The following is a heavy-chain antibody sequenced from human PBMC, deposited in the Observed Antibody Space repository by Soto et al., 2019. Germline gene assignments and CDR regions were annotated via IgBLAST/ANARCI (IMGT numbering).Heavy chain of an antibody. CDR1: GFTFLSYA. Sequence: PGGSLRLPCGASGFTFLSYAMSWVRQAPGKGLEWVSAISGSGGSTYYADSVKGRFTISRDNSKNTLYLQMNSLRAEDTAVYYCAKYCSGGSCSNYGMDVWGQGTTVTVSS. CDR3: AKYCSGGSCSNYGMDV. V-gene: IGHV3-23*01. D-gene: IGHD2-15*01. J-gene: IGHJ6*02. CDR2: ISGSGGST.